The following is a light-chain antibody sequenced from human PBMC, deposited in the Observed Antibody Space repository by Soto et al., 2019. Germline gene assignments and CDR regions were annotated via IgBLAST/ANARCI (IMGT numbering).Light chain of an antibody. V-gene: IGLV6-57*02. Sequence: NFMLTQPHSVSESPGRTLTISCTGSSGSIASNYVQWYQQRPASAPTTMIYDDNQRHSGVPDRFSGSIDTSSNSSSLAISGLKTEDEADDCCHSYDTAGVFGGGTKLTVL. CDR1: SGSIASNY. CDR2: DDN. J-gene: IGLJ3*02. CDR3: HSYDTAGV.